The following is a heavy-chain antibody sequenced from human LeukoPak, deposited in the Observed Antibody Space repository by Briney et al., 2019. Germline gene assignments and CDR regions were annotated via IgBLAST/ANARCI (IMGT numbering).Heavy chain of an antibody. Sequence: ASVKVSCKASGYTFTSYDINWVRQAPGQGLEWMGGIIPIFGTANYAQKFQGRVTITADESTSTAYMELSSLRSEDTAVYYCARGVINCGGDCYHYYYYMDVWGKGTTVTVSS. CDR3: ARGVINCGGDCYHYYYYMDV. J-gene: IGHJ6*03. D-gene: IGHD2-21*01. CDR1: GYTFTSYD. V-gene: IGHV1-69*13. CDR2: IIPIFGTA.